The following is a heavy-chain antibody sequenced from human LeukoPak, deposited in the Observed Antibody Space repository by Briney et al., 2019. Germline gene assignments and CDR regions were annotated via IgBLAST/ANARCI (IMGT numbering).Heavy chain of an antibody. Sequence: GGSLRLSCAASGFTFSSYAMTWVRQAPGKGLEWVSSISGSSDTTFYADSVNGRFTISRDNSKNTLYLEMNSLRAEDTAVYYCAKDGEMTTVRGYFDYWGQGTLVTGSS. J-gene: IGHJ4*02. CDR1: GFTFSSYA. V-gene: IGHV3-23*01. D-gene: IGHD4-11*01. CDR2: ISGSSDTT. CDR3: AKDGEMTTVRGYFDY.